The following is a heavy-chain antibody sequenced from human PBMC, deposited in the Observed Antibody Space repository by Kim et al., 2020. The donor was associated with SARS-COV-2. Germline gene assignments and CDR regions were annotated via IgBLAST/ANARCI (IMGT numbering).Heavy chain of an antibody. V-gene: IGHV3-33*01. J-gene: IGHJ4*02. D-gene: IGHD3-9*01. CDR1: GFSFSTYG. Sequence: GGSLRLSCVASGFSFSTYGMNWVRQAPGKGLEWLAIIWHDGGTKFYADSVKGRFTISRDNSKSTLYLQMNSLGDEDTAVYYCAREFLTGYCYSLGDWGQGTLVTVSS. CDR3: AREFLTGYCYSLGD. CDR2: IWHDGGTK.